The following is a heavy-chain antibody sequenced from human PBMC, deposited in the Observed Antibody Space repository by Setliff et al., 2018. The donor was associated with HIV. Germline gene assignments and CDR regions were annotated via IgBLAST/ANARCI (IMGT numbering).Heavy chain of an antibody. CDR1: GYTFTSYG. CDR2: MNPNSGNT. Sequence: ASVKVSCKASGYTFTSYGISWGRQAPXXXLEWMGWMNPNSGNTGYAQKFQGRVTMTRNTSISTAYMELSSLKSEDTAVYYCARPGNXXDRSMNYWGQGTLVTVSS. J-gene: IGHJ4*02. CDR3: ARPGNXXDRSMNY. V-gene: IGHV1-8*02.